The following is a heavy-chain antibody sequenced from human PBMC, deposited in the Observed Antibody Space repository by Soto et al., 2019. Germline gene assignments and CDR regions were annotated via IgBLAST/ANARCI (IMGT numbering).Heavy chain of an antibody. Sequence: GGSLRLSCAASGFTFSSYEMNWVRQAPGKGLEWVSYISSSGSTIYYADSVKGRFTISRDNAKNSLYLQMNSLRAEDTAVCYCARDGGMATTTTYGMDVWGQGTTVTVSS. CDR3: ARDGGMATTTTYGMDV. CDR1: GFTFSSYE. J-gene: IGHJ6*02. V-gene: IGHV3-48*03. CDR2: ISSSGSTI. D-gene: IGHD5-12*01.